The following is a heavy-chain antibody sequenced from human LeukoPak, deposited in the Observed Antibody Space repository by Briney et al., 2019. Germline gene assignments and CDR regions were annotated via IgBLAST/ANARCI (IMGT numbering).Heavy chain of an antibody. CDR1: VGSISSSSYY. D-gene: IGHD2-2*01. CDR3: ARDYCSSTSCYLSYWFDP. J-gene: IGHJ5*02. Sequence: SETLSLTCTVSVGSISSSSYYWGWIRQPPGKGLEWIGSIYYSGSTYYNPSLKSRVTISVDTSKNQFSLKLSSVTAADTAVYYCARDYCSSTSCYLSYWFDPWGQGTLVTVSS. V-gene: IGHV4-39*07. CDR2: IYYSGST.